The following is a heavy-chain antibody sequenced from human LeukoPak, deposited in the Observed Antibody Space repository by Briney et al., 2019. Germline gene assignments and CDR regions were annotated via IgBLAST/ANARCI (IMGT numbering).Heavy chain of an antibody. CDR2: IYTSGST. CDR1: GGSICSYY. J-gene: IGHJ3*02. Sequence: VKPSETLSLTCTVSGGSICSYYWSWIRQPAGKGLEWIGRIYTSGSTNYNPSLKSRVTMSVDTSKNQFSLKLSSVTAADTAVYYCARDTLWGSSAFDIWGQGTMVTVSS. V-gene: IGHV4-4*07. D-gene: IGHD7-27*01. CDR3: ARDTLWGSSAFDI.